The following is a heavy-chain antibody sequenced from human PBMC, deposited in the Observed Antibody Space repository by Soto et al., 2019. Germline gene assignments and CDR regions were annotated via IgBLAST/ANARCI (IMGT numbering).Heavy chain of an antibody. Sequence: QLLQSGGGLVQPGGSLTLSCAASGFPFGTTDMSWVRQAPGEGLEWVSTIDGSGGITFYADSVKGRFTISRDNSRNTVYLPMNSLRGDDTALYYCVKNSGWFNTWGQGALVTVSS. CDR1: GFPFGTTD. CDR3: VKNSGWFNT. J-gene: IGHJ5*02. V-gene: IGHV3-23*01. D-gene: IGHD3-10*01. CDR2: IDGSGGIT.